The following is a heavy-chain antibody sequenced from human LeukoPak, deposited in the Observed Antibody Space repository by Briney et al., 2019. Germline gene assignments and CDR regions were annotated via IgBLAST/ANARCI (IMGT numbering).Heavy chain of an antibody. V-gene: IGHV3-74*01. J-gene: IGHJ4*02. CDR2: INSDGSST. D-gene: IGHD3-10*01. CDR1: GVTFSSYW. Sequence: GGSLRLSCAASGVTFSSYWMHWVRQAPGKGLVWVSRINSDGSSTSYADSVKGRFTISRDNAKNTLYLQMNSLRAEDTAVYYCARVRVGAYDFEYWGQGTLVTVSS. CDR3: ARVRVGAYDFEY.